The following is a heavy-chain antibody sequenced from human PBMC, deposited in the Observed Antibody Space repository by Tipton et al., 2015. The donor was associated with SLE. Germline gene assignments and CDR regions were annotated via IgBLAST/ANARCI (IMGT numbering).Heavy chain of an antibody. CDR2: IYYSGST. CDR3: AHSTIFGVVPHGWFDP. D-gene: IGHD3-3*01. V-gene: IGHV4-59*03. Sequence: TLSLTCTVSGGSISSHYWSWIRQPPGKGLEWIGYIYYSGSTNYNPSLQSRVTISVDTSKNQFSLKLRSVTAADTAVYYCAHSTIFGVVPHGWFDPWGQGTLVTVSS. CDR1: GGSISSHY. J-gene: IGHJ5*02.